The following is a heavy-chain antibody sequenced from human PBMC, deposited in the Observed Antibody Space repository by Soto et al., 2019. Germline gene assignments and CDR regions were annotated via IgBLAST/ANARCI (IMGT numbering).Heavy chain of an antibody. Sequence: QITLKESGPTLVKPTQTLTLTCTFSGFSLSTSEVGVGWIRQPPGKALEWLALIYWDDDKRYSPSLKSRLTITKDTSKNQVVLTMTNMDPVDTATYYCAHRRTNGLRGWFDPWGQGTLVTVSS. CDR1: GFSLSTSEVG. D-gene: IGHD1-1*01. V-gene: IGHV2-5*02. CDR3: AHRRTNGLRGWFDP. J-gene: IGHJ5*02. CDR2: IYWDDDK.